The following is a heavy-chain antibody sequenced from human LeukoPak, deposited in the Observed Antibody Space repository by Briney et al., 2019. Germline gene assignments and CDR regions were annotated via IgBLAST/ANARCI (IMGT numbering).Heavy chain of an antibody. CDR1: GGSMSGFF. CDR2: IYYSGSST. J-gene: IGHJ6*02. CDR3: ARTSRHFYGSGTNLTPWPAGMDV. D-gene: IGHD3-10*01. V-gene: IGHV4-59*01. Sequence: SETLSLTCTVSGGSMSGFFWTWIRQPPGRELEWIGSIYYSGSSTKYNPSLKSRVTISVDTSKSQFSLNLNSETAADTAVYYCARTSRHFYGSGTNLTPWPAGMDVWGQGTTVTVSS.